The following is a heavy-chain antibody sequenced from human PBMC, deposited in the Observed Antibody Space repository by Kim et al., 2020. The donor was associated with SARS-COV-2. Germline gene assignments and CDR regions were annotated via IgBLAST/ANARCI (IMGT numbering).Heavy chain of an antibody. CDR2: ISAYNGNT. D-gene: IGHD3-3*01. CDR3: ARQKGIFGVVIPAKGFDP. CDR1: GYTFTSYG. Sequence: ASVKVSCKASGYTFTSYGISWVRQAPGQGLEWMGWISAYNGNTNYAQKLQGRVTMTTDTSTSTAYMELRSLRSDDTAVYYCARQKGIFGVVIPAKGFDPWGQGTLVTVSS. J-gene: IGHJ5*02. V-gene: IGHV1-18*01.